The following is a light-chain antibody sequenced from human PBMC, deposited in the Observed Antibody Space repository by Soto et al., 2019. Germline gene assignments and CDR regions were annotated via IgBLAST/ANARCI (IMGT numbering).Light chain of an antibody. J-gene: IGKJ1*01. CDR1: QSINKW. CDR2: DAS. V-gene: IGKV1-5*01. Sequence: DIQMTPSPSTLSASIVDIVTITCLASQSINKWLAWHQQKPGKAPKLLIYDASSLESGVPSRFSGSGSGTEFTLTISSLQPDDFATYYCQQYNSYSPWTFGQGTKGDIK. CDR3: QQYNSYSPWT.